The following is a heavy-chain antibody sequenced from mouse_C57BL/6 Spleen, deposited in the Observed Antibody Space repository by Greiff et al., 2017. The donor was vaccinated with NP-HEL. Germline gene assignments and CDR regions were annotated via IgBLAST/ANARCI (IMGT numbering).Heavy chain of an antibody. CDR2: IYPGGGYT. CDR1: GYTFTNYW. Sequence: QVQLQQSGAELVRPGTSVKMSCKASGYTFTNYWIGWAKQRPGHGLEWIGDIYPGGGYTNYNEKLKGKATLTADKSSSTAYMQFSSLTSEDSAIYYCARSYYGSSYYAMDYWGQGTSVTVSS. CDR3: ARSYYGSSYYAMDY. J-gene: IGHJ4*01. D-gene: IGHD1-1*01. V-gene: IGHV1-63*01.